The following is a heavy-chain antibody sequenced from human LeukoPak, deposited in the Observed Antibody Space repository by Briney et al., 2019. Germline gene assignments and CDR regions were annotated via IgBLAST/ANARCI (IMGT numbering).Heavy chain of an antibody. D-gene: IGHD1-26*01. CDR1: GYSFSNYH. CDR3: AREVRTGIGATDY. CDR2: MAPRDDGA. V-gene: IGHV1-46*01. Sequence: GASVKLSCKTSGYSFSNYHVHWVRQAPGQRLEWVGIMAPRDDGATYAQKFQGRVTMTRDTSTSTLYMDLSSLRPEDTAVYYCAREVRTGIGATDYWGQGTLVTVSS. J-gene: IGHJ4*02.